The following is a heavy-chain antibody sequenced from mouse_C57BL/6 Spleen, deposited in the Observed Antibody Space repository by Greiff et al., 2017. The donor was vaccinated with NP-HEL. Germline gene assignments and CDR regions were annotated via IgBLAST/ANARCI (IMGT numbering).Heavy chain of an antibody. J-gene: IGHJ4*01. CDR3: ARYMGGNFFYYAMDY. V-gene: IGHV7-3*01. CDR1: GFTFTDYY. Sequence: EVKLMESGGGLVQPGGSLSLSCAASGFTFTDYYMSWVRQPPGKALEWLGFIRNKANGYTTEYSASVKGRFTISRDNSQSILYLQMNALRAEDSAIYYCARYMGGNFFYYAMDYWGQGTSVTVSS. CDR2: IRNKANGYTT. D-gene: IGHD2-1*01.